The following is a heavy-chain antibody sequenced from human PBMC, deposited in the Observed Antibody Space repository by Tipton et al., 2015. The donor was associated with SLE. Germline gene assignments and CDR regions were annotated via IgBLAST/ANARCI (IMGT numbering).Heavy chain of an antibody. CDR1: GGSISTYY. V-gene: IGHV4-59*08. CDR2: IDYTGST. Sequence: TLSLTCTVSGGSISTYYWSWIRQPPGKGLEWIGYIDYTGSTYYNPSLKSRVTISVDTSKNQFSLNLSSVTAADTAVYYCASGEGYFDYWGQGTLVTVSS. CDR3: ASGEGYFDY. J-gene: IGHJ4*02.